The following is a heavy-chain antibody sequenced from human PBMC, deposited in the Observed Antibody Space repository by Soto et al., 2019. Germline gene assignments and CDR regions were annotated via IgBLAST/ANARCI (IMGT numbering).Heavy chain of an antibody. CDR3: ARESEH. V-gene: IGHV3-23*01. CDR2: ITGSAGGT. Sequence: GGSLRLSCAASGFTFSNYAMSWVRQAPGKGLEWVSTITGSAGGTYYADSMKGRFTISRDNSKSTLYLQMYSLRVEDTAVYYCARESEHWGQGTLV. D-gene: IGHD1-1*01. J-gene: IGHJ4*02. CDR1: GFTFSNYA.